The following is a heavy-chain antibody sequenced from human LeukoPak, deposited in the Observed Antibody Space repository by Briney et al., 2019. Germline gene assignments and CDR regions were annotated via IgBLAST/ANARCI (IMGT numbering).Heavy chain of an antibody. CDR2: IYYSGST. D-gene: IGHD5-24*01. V-gene: IGHV4-39*07. CDR3: ARDRGIMDGYNLAFDY. Sequence: SETLSLTCTVPGGSISSSSYYWGWIRQPPGKGLEWIGSIYYSGSTYYNPSLKSRVTISVDTSKNQFSLKLSSVTAADTAVYYCARDRGIMDGYNLAFDYWGQGTLVTVSS. CDR1: GGSISSSSYY. J-gene: IGHJ4*02.